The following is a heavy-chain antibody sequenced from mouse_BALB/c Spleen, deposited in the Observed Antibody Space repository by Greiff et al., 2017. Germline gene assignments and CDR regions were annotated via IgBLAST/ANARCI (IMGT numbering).Heavy chain of an antibody. J-gene: IGHJ3*01. V-gene: IGHV5-12-2*01. CDR2: ISNGGGST. CDR3: ARHYEGAWFAY. D-gene: IGHD2-3*01. Sequence: DVMLVESGGGLVQPGGSLKLSCAASGFTFSSYTMSWVRQTPEKRLEWVAYISNGGGSTYYPDTVKGRFTISRDNAKNTLYLQMSSLKSEDTAMYYCARHYEGAWFAYWGQGTLVTVSA. CDR1: GFTFSSYT.